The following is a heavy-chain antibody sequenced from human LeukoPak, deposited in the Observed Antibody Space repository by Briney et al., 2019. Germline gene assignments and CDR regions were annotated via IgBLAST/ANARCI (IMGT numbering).Heavy chain of an antibody. V-gene: IGHV3-48*01. D-gene: IGHD3-10*01. J-gene: IGHJ4*02. Sequence: AGGSLRLSCAASGFTFSSYSMNWVRQAPGKGLEWVSYISSSSSTIYYADSVKGRFTISRDKAKNSLYLQMSSLRAEDTAVYYCARGEPEGLWFGELSVFDYWGQGTLVTVSS. CDR1: GFTFSSYS. CDR3: ARGEPEGLWFGELSVFDY. CDR2: ISSSSSTI.